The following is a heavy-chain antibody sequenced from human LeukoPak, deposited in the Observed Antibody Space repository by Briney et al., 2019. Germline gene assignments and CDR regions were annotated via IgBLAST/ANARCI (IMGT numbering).Heavy chain of an antibody. Sequence: PGASLRLSCAASGFTFSNYDMNWVRQAPGKGLERVSQITASGSTIYYADSVKGRFTISRDNANNSLYLQMNSLRAEDTAFYYCARPLYCTNSYCIGAVDFWGQGTLVTVSS. CDR3: ARPLYCTNSYCIGAVDF. V-gene: IGHV3-48*03. CDR2: ITASGSTI. J-gene: IGHJ4*02. D-gene: IGHD2-8*01. CDR1: GFTFSNYD.